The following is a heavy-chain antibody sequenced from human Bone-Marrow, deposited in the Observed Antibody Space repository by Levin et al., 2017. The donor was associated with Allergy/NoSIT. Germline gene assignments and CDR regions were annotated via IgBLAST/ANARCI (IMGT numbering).Heavy chain of an antibody. J-gene: IGHJ4*02. D-gene: IGHD1-7*01. V-gene: IGHV1-2*02. CDR3: AKGGPYNWNYIID. CDR2: INPDSGAT. Sequence: GESLKISCKTSGYTFTADHLHWVRQAPGQGLEWMGWINPDSGATNYAQNFQARVTLTSDTSLSPAFLELSGLRYDDTAVYYCAKGGPYNWNYIIDWGQGTLVSVSS. CDR1: GYTFTADH.